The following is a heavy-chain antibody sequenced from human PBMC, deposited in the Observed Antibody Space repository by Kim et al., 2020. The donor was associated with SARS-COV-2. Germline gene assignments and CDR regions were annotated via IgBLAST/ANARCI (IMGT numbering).Heavy chain of an antibody. D-gene: IGHD3-22*01. V-gene: IGHV3-48*04. CDR2: ISSSSSTI. CDR1: GFTFSSYS. CDR3: ARATYYYDSSGYTPAYYFDY. J-gene: IGHJ4*02. Sequence: GGSLRLSCAASGFTFSSYSMNWVRQAPGKGLEWVSYISSSSSTIYYADSVKGRFTISRDNAKNSLYLQMNSLRAEDTAVYYCARATYYYDSSGYTPAYYFDYWGQGTLVTVSS.